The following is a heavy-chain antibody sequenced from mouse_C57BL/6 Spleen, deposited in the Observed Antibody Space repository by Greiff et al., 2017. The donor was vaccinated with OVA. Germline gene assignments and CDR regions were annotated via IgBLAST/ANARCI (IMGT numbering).Heavy chain of an antibody. J-gene: IGHJ4*01. Sequence: QVQLQQPGAELVKPGASVKMSCKASGYTFTSYWITWVKQRPGQGLEWIGDIYPGSGSTNYNEKFKSKATLTVDTSSSTAYMQLSSLTSEDSAVYYCARFSGYDYDGPYYAMDYWGQGTSVTVSS. V-gene: IGHV1-55*01. CDR3: ARFSGYDYDGPYYAMDY. CDR2: IYPGSGST. CDR1: GYTFTSYW. D-gene: IGHD2-4*01.